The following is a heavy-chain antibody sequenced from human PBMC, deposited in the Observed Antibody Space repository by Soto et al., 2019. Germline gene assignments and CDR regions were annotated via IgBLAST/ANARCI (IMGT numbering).Heavy chain of an antibody. CDR3: ARRVGRVFFDSSSSGMDV. Sequence: ASVKVSCKASGYTFTGYYMHWVRQAPGQGLEWMGWINPNSGGTNYARKFQGWVTMTRDTSISTAYMELSRLRSDDTAVYYCARRVGRVFFDSSSSGMDVWGQGTTVTVSS. CDR1: GYTFTGYY. J-gene: IGHJ6*02. V-gene: IGHV1-2*04. D-gene: IGHD6-6*01. CDR2: INPNSGGT.